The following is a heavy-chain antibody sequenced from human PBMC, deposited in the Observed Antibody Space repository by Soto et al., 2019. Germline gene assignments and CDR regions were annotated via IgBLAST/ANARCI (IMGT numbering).Heavy chain of an antibody. V-gene: IGHV1-18*01. CDR1: GYTFTSYG. J-gene: IGHJ4*02. Sequence: QVQLVQSGAEVKKPGASVKVSCKASGYTFTSYGISWVRQAPGQGLEWMGWISAYNGNTNYAQKLQGRVTMTTDTSTSTADMELRGLGSDDTAVYYCARAFPTVTQDYFDYWGQGTLVTVST. D-gene: IGHD4-17*01. CDR2: ISAYNGNT. CDR3: ARAFPTVTQDYFDY.